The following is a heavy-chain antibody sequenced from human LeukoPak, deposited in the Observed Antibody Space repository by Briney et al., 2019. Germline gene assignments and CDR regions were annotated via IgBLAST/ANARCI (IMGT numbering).Heavy chain of an antibody. D-gene: IGHD2-2*01. J-gene: IGHJ4*02. CDR3: ASFVVVPAAIPLGY. CDR2: ISSSSSTI. Sequence: PGGSLRLSCAASGFTFSSYSMNWVRQAPAKGLEWVSYISSSSSTIYYADSVKGRFTISRNNAKNSLYLQMNSLRAEDTAVYYCASFVVVPAAIPLGYWGQGTLVTVSS. V-gene: IGHV3-48*01. CDR1: GFTFSSYS.